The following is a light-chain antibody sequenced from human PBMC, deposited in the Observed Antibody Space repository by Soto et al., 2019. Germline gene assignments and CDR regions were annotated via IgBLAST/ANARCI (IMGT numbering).Light chain of an antibody. CDR3: QQYRSFSRT. Sequence: DIQMTQSPSTLAASVGARVSITYRASQSISNWLAWYQQKPGKAPKLMIYDASSLESGVPSRFRGSRSGTEFTLTISSLQPADFETYYCQQYRSFSRTFGQGTKVDIK. J-gene: IGKJ1*01. CDR1: QSISNW. V-gene: IGKV1-5*01. CDR2: DAS.